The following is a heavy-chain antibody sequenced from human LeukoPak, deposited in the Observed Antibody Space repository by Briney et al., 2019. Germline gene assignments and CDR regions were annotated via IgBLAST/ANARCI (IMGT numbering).Heavy chain of an antibody. D-gene: IGHD5-18*01. J-gene: IGHJ4*02. CDR1: GGSISSYY. CDR3: ARGPPRYSSY. V-gene: IGHV4-59*08. CDR2: IYYTGNT. Sequence: SETLSLTCTVSGGSISSYYWGWIRQPPGKGLEWIGNIYYTGNTYYNSSLKSRVTISVDTSKNQFSLNVRSVTAADTAVYYCARGPPRYSSYWGQGTPVTVSS.